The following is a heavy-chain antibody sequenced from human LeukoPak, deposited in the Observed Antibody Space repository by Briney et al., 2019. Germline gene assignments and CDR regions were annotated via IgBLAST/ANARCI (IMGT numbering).Heavy chain of an antibody. V-gene: IGHV4-61*01. CDR1: GGSVSSGSYY. CDR2: INYSGST. CDR3: AADYGEPY. Sequence: SETLSLTCTVSGGSVSSGSYYWSWIRQPPGKGLEWIGYINYSGSTNYNPSLKSRVTISVDTSKNQFSLKLSSVTAADTAVYYCAADYGEPYWGQGTLVTVSS. D-gene: IGHD4-17*01. J-gene: IGHJ4*02.